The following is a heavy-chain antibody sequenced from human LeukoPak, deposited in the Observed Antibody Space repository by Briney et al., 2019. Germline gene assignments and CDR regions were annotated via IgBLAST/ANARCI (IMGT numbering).Heavy chain of an antibody. CDR1: GGSISSGGYY. CDR3: ARTYGNYELDY. D-gene: IGHD4-11*01. Sequence: SETLSLTCTVSGGSISSGGYYWSWIRQPPGKGLEWIGYIYHSGSTYYNPSLKSRVTISVDRSKNQFSLKLSSVTAADTAVYYCARTYGNYELDYWGQGTLVTVSS. V-gene: IGHV4-30-2*01. J-gene: IGHJ4*02. CDR2: IYHSGST.